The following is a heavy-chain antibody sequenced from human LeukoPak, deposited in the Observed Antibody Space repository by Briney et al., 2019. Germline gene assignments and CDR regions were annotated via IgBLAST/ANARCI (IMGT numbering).Heavy chain of an antibody. CDR1: GFTFSNYW. CDR2: IKYDGSAT. D-gene: IGHD3-3*01. Sequence: GGSLRLSCAASGFTFSNYWMHWIRQVPGKGLVWVSHIKYDGSATNYADSVKGRFAISRDNAKNTLYLQMNSLRAEDTAVYYCVSGSLQSGYNFDYWGQGALVTVSS. J-gene: IGHJ4*02. V-gene: IGHV3-74*01. CDR3: VSGSLQSGYNFDY.